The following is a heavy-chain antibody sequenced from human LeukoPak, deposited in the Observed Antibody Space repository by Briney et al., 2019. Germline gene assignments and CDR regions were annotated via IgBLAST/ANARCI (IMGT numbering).Heavy chain of an antibody. Sequence: GGSLRLSCAASRFTFSNYAMSWVRQAPGKGLEWVSSIRDSAYRTYYADSVKGRFTISRDNSENTLYLQMNSLRAEDTAVYYCAKYYYGSGSYLDAFDIWGQGTMVTVSS. CDR2: IRDSAYRT. V-gene: IGHV3-23*01. D-gene: IGHD3-10*01. CDR3: AKYYYGSGSYLDAFDI. J-gene: IGHJ3*02. CDR1: RFTFSNYA.